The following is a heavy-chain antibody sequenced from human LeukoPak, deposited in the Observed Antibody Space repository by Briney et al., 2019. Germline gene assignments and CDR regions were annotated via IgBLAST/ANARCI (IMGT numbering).Heavy chain of an antibody. CDR3: ANLPWPIAAAVDY. V-gene: IGHV3-23*01. CDR2: ISGSGGST. CDR1: GFTFSSYA. J-gene: IGHJ4*02. Sequence: QLGGSLRLSCAASGFTFSSYAMSWVRQAPGKGLEWVSAISGSGGSTYYADSVKGRFTISGDNSKNTLYLQMNSLRAEDTAVYYCANLPWPIAAAVDYWGQGTLVTVSS. D-gene: IGHD6-13*01.